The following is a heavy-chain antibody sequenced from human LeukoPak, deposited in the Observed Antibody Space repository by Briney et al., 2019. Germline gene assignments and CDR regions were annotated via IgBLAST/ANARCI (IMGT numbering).Heavy chain of an antibody. V-gene: IGHV4-61*01. J-gene: IGHJ4*02. CDR2: IYNSGST. Sequence: SETLSLTCTVSGGSISSSSYYWSWIRQPPGKGLEWIGYIYNSGSTKYNLSLKSRVTISVDTSKNQFSLKLRSVTAADTAVYHCARTSSSGWYFDYWGQGTLVTVSS. D-gene: IGHD6-19*01. CDR3: ARTSSSGWYFDY. CDR1: GGSISSSSYY.